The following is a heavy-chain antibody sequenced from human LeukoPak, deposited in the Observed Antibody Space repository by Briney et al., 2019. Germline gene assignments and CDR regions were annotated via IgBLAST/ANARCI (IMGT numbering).Heavy chain of an antibody. CDR1: GGSISSYY. J-gene: IGHJ4*02. CDR2: IYYSGST. CDR3: ARVDITMIVEY. D-gene: IGHD3-22*01. V-gene: IGHV4-59*01. Sequence: SETLSLTCTVSGGSISSYYWSWIRQPPGKGLEWIGYIYYSGSTNYNPSLKSRVTISVDTSKNQFSLKLSSVTAADTAVYYCARVDITMIVEYWGQGTLVTVSS.